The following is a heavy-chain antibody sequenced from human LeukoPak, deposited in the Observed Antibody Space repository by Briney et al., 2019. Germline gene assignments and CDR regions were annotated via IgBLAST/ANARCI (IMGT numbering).Heavy chain of an antibody. D-gene: IGHD3-9*01. CDR1: GFTFGTYA. CDR3: AREHDTLAGLAFDY. V-gene: IGHV1-3*01. CDR2: IHAGNGNT. Sequence: ASVKVSCKTSGFTFGTYAIQWVRQAPGQSLEWMGWIHAGNGNTKYSPNVQGRVTISRDTSASTAYLELDSLRSEDTAVYYCAREHDTLAGLAFDYWGQGTLVTVSS. J-gene: IGHJ4*02.